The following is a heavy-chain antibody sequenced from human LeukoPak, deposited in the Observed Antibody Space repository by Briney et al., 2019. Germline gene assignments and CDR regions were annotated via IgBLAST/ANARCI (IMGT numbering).Heavy chain of an antibody. J-gene: IGHJ4*02. CDR2: ISSNGGST. D-gene: IGHD5-12*01. CDR1: GFTFSSYA. CDR3: VKGIVATISYFDY. Sequence: GGSLRLSCSASGFTFSSYAMHWVRQAPGKGLEYVSAISSNGGSTYYADSVKGRFTISRDNSKNTLYLQMSSLRAEDTAVYYRVKGIVATISYFDYWGQGTLVTVSS. V-gene: IGHV3-64D*06.